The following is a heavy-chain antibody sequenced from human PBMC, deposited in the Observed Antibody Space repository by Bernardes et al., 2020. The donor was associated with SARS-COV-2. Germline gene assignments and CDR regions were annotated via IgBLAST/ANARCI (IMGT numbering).Heavy chain of an antibody. CDR3: ARSLLDFDY. V-gene: IGHV4-39*01. CDR1: GGSISSSSYY. CDR2: IYYSGST. Sequence: ETLSLTCTVSGGSISSSSYYWGWIRQPPGKGLEWIGSIYYSGSTYYNPSLKSRVTISVDTSKNQFSLKLSSVTAADTAVYYCARSLLDFDYWGQGTLVTGSS. D-gene: IGHD3-10*01. J-gene: IGHJ4*02.